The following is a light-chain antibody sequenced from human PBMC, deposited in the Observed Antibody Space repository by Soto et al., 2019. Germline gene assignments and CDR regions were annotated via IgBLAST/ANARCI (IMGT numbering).Light chain of an antibody. V-gene: IGLV2-8*01. CDR3: SSYAGSNFVV. CDR1: SSDVGGYNY. CDR2: EVS. J-gene: IGLJ2*01. Sequence: QSALTQPPSASGSPGQSVTISCTGTSSDVGGYNYVSWYQQNPGKAPKLMIYEVSKRPSGVPDRFSGSKSGNTASLTVSGLQPEDEADYYCSSYAGSNFVVFGGGTQLTVL.